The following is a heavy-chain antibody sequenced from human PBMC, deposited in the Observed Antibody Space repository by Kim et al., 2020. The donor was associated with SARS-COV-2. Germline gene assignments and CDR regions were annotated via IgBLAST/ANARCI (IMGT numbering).Heavy chain of an antibody. D-gene: IGHD2-2*01. CDR3: ARDRRIVVVPAAIGFDP. Sequence: KGRFTISRDNDNNSLYLQMNSLRAEDTAVYYCARDRRIVVVPAAIGFDPWGQGTLVTVSS. V-gene: IGHV3-11*06. J-gene: IGHJ5*02.